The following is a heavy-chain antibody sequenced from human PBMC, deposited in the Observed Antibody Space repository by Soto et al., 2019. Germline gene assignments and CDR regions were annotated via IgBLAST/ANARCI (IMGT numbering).Heavy chain of an antibody. V-gene: IGHV3-33*01. CDR2: IRCDGSNT. CDR3: ARDGVGTTTYFGYFDY. Sequence: SQRLPWAASAGTCTDFGMHRIRKAPSKGLEWVAVIRCDGSNTYYADSVKGRFTISRDNPKNMLYLQMNSLRAEDTAIYYCARDGVGTTTYFGYFDYWGLGTLVTVSS. CDR1: AGTCTDFG. D-gene: IGHD1-26*01. J-gene: IGHJ4*02.